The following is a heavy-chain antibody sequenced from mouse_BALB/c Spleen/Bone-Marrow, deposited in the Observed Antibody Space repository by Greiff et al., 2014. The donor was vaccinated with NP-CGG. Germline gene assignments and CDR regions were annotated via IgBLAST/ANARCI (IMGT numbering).Heavy chain of an antibody. D-gene: IGHD2-3*01. CDR2: ISHGGGTT. V-gene: IGHV5-12-1*01. CDR3: TRHGGYYPYYYAMDY. Sequence: DVKLQESGGGLVKPGGSLKLSCAASGFAFSSYDMSWVRQTPEKRLEWVAYISHGGGTTYYPDTVKGRFTISRDNAKNTLYLQMSSLKSEDTAIYYCTRHGGYYPYYYAMDYWGQGTSVTVSS. CDR1: GFAFSSYD. J-gene: IGHJ4*01.